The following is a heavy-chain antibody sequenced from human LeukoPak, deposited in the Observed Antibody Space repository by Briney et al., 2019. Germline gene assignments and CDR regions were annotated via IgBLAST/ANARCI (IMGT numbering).Heavy chain of an antibody. CDR3: ARDTYYDATFDY. D-gene: IGHD3-22*01. Sequence: SETLSLTCTVSGGSISSGGYYWSWIRQHPGKGLEWIGYIYYSGSTYYNPSLKSRVTISVDTSKNQFSLKLSSVTAADTAVYYCARDTYYDATFDYWGQGTLVTVSS. J-gene: IGHJ4*02. V-gene: IGHV4-30-4*08. CDR2: IYYSGST. CDR1: GGSISSGGYY.